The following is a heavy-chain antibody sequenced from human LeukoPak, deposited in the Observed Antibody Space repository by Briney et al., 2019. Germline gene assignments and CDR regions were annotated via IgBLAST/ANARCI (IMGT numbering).Heavy chain of an antibody. CDR3: AKSGVGAISFAHFDY. CDR2: LYSGGNT. J-gene: IGHJ4*02. D-gene: IGHD1-26*01. Sequence: GGSLRLSCAASGFSVSSNYMSWVRQAPGKGLEWVSVLYSGGNTHYADSVTGRFTISRDNPKNTLYLQMHSLRADDTAVYYCAKSGVGAISFAHFDYWGQGTLVTVSS. CDR1: GFSVSSNY. V-gene: IGHV3-53*01.